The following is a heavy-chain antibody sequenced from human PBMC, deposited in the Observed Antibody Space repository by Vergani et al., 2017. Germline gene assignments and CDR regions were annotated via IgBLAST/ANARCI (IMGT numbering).Heavy chain of an antibody. Sequence: QVQLVQSGAEVKKPGSSVKVSCRASGGKFSNYAINWVRQAPGKGLEWMGGIIPMFGTANYAQKFQDKIRITADESTSTVYMELSSLKSEDTAVYYCARNKYSDYDYRAAFESWGRGTRVTVSS. J-gene: IGHJ4*02. CDR1: GGKFSNYA. CDR3: ARNKYSDYDYRAAFES. D-gene: IGHD5-12*01. CDR2: IIPMFGTA. V-gene: IGHV1-69*12.